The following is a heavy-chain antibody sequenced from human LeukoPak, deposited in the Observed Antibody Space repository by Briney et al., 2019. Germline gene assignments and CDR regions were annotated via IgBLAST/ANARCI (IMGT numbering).Heavy chain of an antibody. CDR2: IYYSGST. CDR1: GGSISSSSYY. Sequence: PSETLSLTCTVSGGSISSSSYYWGWIRQPPGKGLEWIGSIYYSGSTYYNPSLKSRVTISVDTSKNQFSLKLSSVTAADTAVYYCARGSEVGATADYWGQGTLVTVSS. CDR3: ARGSEVGATADY. V-gene: IGHV4-39*07. J-gene: IGHJ4*02. D-gene: IGHD1-26*01.